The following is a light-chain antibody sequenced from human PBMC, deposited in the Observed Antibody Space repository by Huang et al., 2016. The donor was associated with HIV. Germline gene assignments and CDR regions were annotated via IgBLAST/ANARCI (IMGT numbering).Light chain of an antibody. CDR3: QQYDSLVT. V-gene: IGKV1-33*01. CDR1: QDINNY. Sequence: DIQMTQSPSSLSASVGDRVTMTCQASQDINNYLNWYQQKPGKAPKLLIYDASSMETGVPSRCSGSGSGTDFTFTISSLQPEDIGTYYCQQYDSLVTFGGGTRVEIK. J-gene: IGKJ4*01. CDR2: DAS.